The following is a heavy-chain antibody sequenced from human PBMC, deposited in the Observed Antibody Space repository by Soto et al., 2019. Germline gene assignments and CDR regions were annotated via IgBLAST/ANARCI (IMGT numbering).Heavy chain of an antibody. CDR1: GFTVSSKY. V-gene: IGHV3-53*01. D-gene: IGHD6-19*01. CDR3: VQATGWPGFDF. CDR2: IYGGGTT. J-gene: IGHJ4*02. Sequence: EVQLVESGGGMIQPGGSLRLSCAASGFTVSSKYMTWVRQAPGKGLEWVSVIYGGGTTYYADSMKGGFTISRDISKNTLYLQMNSLRGEDTAVYYCVQATGWPGFDFWGQGTLVTVSS.